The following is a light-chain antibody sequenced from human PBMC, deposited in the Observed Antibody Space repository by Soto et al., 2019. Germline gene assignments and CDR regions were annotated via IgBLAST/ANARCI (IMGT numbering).Light chain of an antibody. J-gene: IGKJ1*01. Sequence: VVLTQSPSTLSFSPREGATLSCRPSQSVSSSFLTWYQQKPGQAPRLLIYGASSRATGIPDRFGGSGSGTDFTLTITSLEPEDFAFYYCHQRQRWPGTFGQGTKVDIK. CDR1: QSVSSSF. V-gene: IGKV3-20*01. CDR2: GAS. CDR3: HQRQRWPGT.